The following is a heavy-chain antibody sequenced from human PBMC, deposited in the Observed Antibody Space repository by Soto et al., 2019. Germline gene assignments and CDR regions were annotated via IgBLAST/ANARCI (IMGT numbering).Heavy chain of an antibody. Sequence: GASVKVSCKASGYTFTSYAMHWVRQAPGQRLEWMGWINAGNGNTKYSQKFQGRVTITRDTSASTAYMELSSLRSEDTAVYYCASCEVAIAVAGTAFGYWGQGTMVTVS. V-gene: IGHV1-3*01. CDR3: ASCEVAIAVAGTAFGY. D-gene: IGHD6-19*01. CDR2: INAGNGNT. J-gene: IGHJ4*02. CDR1: GYTFTSYA.